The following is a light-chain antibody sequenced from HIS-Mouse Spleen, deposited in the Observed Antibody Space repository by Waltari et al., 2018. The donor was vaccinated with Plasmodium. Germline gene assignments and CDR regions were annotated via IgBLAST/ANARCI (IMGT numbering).Light chain of an antibody. Sequence: QLVLTQSPSASASLGASVKLTCTLRSGHSSSAIACPPQQPEKGPRYLMKLNSDGSPSKGDGIPDRFSGSSSGAERYLTISSLQSEDEADYYCQTWGTGFWVFGGGTKLTVL. J-gene: IGLJ3*02. CDR3: QTWGTGFWV. CDR1: SGHSSSA. CDR2: LNSDGSP. V-gene: IGLV4-69*01.